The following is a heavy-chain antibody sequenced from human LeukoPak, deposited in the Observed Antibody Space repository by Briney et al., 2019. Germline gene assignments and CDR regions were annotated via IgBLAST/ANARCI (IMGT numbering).Heavy chain of an antibody. Sequence: PGGSLRLSCAASGFTFSSYSMNWVRQAPGKGLEWVSSIISSSSHIDYADSVKGRFTISRDNAKNSLYLQMNSLRAEDTAVYYCARDPLPPADYWGQGTLVTASS. CDR1: GFTFSSYS. CDR3: ARDPLPPADY. CDR2: IISSSSHI. V-gene: IGHV3-21*01. J-gene: IGHJ4*02.